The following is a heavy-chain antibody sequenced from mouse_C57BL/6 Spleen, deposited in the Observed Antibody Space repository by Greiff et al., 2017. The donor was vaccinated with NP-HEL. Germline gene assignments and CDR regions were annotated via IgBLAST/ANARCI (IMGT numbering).Heavy chain of an antibody. CDR1: GYTFTSYW. D-gene: IGHD2-1*01. CDR2: IDPSDSYT. CDR3: ARGGNYAWFAY. J-gene: IGHJ3*01. V-gene: IGHV1-69*01. Sequence: VQLQQPGAELVMPGASVKLSCKASGYTFTSYWMHWVKQRPGQGLEWIGEIDPSDSYTNYNQKFKGKSTLTVDKSSSTAYMQLSSLTSEDSAVYYCARGGNYAWFAYWGQGTLVTVSA.